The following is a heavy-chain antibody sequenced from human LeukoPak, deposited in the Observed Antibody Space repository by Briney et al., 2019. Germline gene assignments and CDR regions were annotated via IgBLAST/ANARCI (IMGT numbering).Heavy chain of an antibody. V-gene: IGHV4-59*01. CDR3: ARGIESYGDYGY. Sequence: SETLSLTCTVSGGSISGSYWSWLRQPPGKGLEWIAYMYKSGSNNYNPSLTSRGTISIDTSKNQFSLKPSSLTAADTPIYYCARGIESYGDYGYWGQGLLVTVSS. D-gene: IGHD4-17*01. J-gene: IGHJ4*02. CDR2: MYKSGSN. CDR1: GGSISGSY.